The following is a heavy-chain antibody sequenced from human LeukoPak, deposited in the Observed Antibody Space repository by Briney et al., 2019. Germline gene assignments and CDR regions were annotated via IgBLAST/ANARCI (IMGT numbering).Heavy chain of an antibody. D-gene: IGHD6-13*01. CDR3: ATTPAGYSSYPTDY. V-gene: IGHV3-66*02. CDR2: IYSGGST. Sequence: GGSLRLSCAASGFTFSNYWMSWVRQAPGKGLEWVSVIYSGGSTYYADSVKGRFTISRDNSKNTLYLQMNSLRAEDTAVYYCATTPAGYSSYPTDYWGQGTLVTVSS. J-gene: IGHJ4*02. CDR1: GFTFSNYW.